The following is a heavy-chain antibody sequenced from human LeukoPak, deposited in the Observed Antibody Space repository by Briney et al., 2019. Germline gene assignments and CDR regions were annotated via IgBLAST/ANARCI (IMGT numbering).Heavy chain of an antibody. J-gene: IGHJ1*01. CDR1: GFIFSDYY. CDR2: ISSSSGYK. Sequence: GGSLRLSCAASGFIFSDYYMSWIRQTPEKGLEWLSYISSSSGYKNYADSLKGRFTISRDNAKNSVYLQMNSLSAEYTAVYYCARQGLYDSSDFWTFQHWGQGTLVTVSS. CDR3: ARQGLYDSSDFWTFQH. V-gene: IGHV3-11*06. D-gene: IGHD3/OR15-3a*01.